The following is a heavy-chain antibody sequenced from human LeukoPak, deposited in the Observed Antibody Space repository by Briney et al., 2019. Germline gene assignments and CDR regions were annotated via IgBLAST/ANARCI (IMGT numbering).Heavy chain of an antibody. CDR2: IKQDGSEK. V-gene: IGHV3-7*01. CDR3: ARAPATADYDILTGYSPYYFDY. J-gene: IGHJ4*02. D-gene: IGHD3-9*01. Sequence: PGGSLRLSCAASGFTFSSYWMSWVRQVPGKGLEWVANIKQDGSEKYYVDSVKGRFTISRDNAKNSLYLQMNSLRAEDTAVYYCARAPATADYDILTGYSPYYFDYWGQGTLVTVSS. CDR1: GFTFSSYW.